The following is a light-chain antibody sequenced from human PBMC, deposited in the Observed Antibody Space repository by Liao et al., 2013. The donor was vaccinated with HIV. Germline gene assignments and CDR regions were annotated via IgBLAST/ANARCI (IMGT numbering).Light chain of an antibody. CDR2: QDN. Sequence: SYELTQPPSVSVSPGQTARITCSGDKLGDKYSCWYQQKPGQSPALVIYQDNKRPSGIPERFSGSNSGNTATLTISGTQAMDEADYYCQAWDSTTGDMVFGGGTKLTVL. V-gene: IGLV3-1*01. CDR1: KLGDKY. CDR3: QAWDSTTGDMV. J-gene: IGLJ2*01.